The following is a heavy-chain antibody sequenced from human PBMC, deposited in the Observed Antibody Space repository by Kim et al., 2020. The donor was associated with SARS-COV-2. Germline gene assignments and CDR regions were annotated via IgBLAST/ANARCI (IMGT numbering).Heavy chain of an antibody. J-gene: IGHJ4*02. D-gene: IGHD3-22*01. CDR1: GFTFDDYA. V-gene: IGHV3-9*01. CDR3: AKDKGYSGYWFDY. CDR2: ISWNSGSI. Sequence: GGSLRLSCAASGFTFDDYAMHWVRQAPGKGLEWVSGISWNSGSIGYADSVKGRFTISRDNAKNSLYLQMNSLRAEDTALYYCAKDKGYSGYWFDYWGQGTLVTVSS.